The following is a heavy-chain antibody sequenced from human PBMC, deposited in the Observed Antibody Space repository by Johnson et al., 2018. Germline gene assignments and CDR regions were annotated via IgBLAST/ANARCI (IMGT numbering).Heavy chain of an antibody. CDR1: GFTFSSYD. J-gene: IGHJ5*02. CDR3: ARGGGMDWFDP. V-gene: IGHV3-13*01. CDR2: IGTAGDT. D-gene: IGHD3-16*01. Sequence: EVQLVETGGGLVQPGGSLRLSCAASGFTFSSYDMHWVRQATGKGLEWVSGIGTAGDTYYLGSVKGRFTISRENVKNSLYLQMNSLSAWDTAIYYCARGGGMDWFDPWGQGTLVTVSS.